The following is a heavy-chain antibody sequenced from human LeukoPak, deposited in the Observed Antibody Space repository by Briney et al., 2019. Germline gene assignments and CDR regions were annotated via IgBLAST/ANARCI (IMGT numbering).Heavy chain of an antibody. V-gene: IGHV3-23*01. CDR2: ISGSGGST. D-gene: IGHD4-17*01. CDR1: GFTFSSYA. Sequence: GGSLRLSCAASGFTFSSYAMSWVRQAPGKGLEWVSAISGSGGSTYYADSVKGRSTISRDNSKNTLYLQMNSLRAEDTAVYYCAKSSRDYGNAFDIWGQGTMVTVSS. CDR3: AKSSRDYGNAFDI. J-gene: IGHJ3*02.